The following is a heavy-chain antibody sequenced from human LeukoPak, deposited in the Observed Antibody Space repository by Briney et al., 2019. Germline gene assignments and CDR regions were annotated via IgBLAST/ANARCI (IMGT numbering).Heavy chain of an antibody. Sequence: SVKVSCKASGYTFTGYYMHWVRQAPGQGLEWMGGIIPIFGTANYAQKFQGRVTITADESTSTAYMELSSLRSEDTAVYYCARVPTDLSSSWYFDYWGQGTLVTVSS. CDR3: ARVPTDLSSSWYFDY. V-gene: IGHV1-69*13. CDR1: GYTFTGYY. D-gene: IGHD6-13*01. CDR2: IIPIFGTA. J-gene: IGHJ4*02.